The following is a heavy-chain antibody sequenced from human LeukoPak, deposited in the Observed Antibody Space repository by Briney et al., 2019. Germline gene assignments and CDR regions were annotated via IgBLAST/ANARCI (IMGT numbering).Heavy chain of an antibody. CDR3: ARHELYYYDSSGHNWFDP. CDR1: GGSISSSSYY. V-gene: IGHV4-39*01. J-gene: IGHJ5*02. D-gene: IGHD3-22*01. CDR2: IYYSGST. Sequence: PSETLSLTCTVSGGSISSSSYYWGWIRQPPGKGLEWIVSIYYSGSTYYNPSLKSRVTISVDTSKNQFSLKLSSVTAADTAVYYCARHELYYYDSSGHNWFDPGGQGTLVTVPS.